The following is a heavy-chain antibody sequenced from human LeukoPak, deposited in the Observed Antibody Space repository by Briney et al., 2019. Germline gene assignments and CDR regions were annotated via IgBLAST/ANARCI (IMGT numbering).Heavy chain of an antibody. D-gene: IGHD3-10*01. CDR3: ARGSITMVREGGQYYYYYGMEV. J-gene: IGHJ6*02. Sequence: GASVKVSCKASGYTFTSYDINWVRQATGQGLEWMGWMNPNSGNTGYAQKFQGRVTMTRNTSISTTYMELSSLRSEDTAVYYCARGSITMVREGGQYYYYYGMEVWGQGTTVTVSS. V-gene: IGHV1-8*01. CDR2: MNPNSGNT. CDR1: GYTFTSYD.